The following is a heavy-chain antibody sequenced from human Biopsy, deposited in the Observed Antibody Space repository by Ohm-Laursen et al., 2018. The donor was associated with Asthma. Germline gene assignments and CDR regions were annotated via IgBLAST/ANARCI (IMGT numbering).Heavy chain of an antibody. J-gene: IGHJ4*02. D-gene: IGHD2-21*02. CDR2: VYYSGST. CDR1: RGSLRVYV. CDR3: ARGVDRVTGLLDHFDS. V-gene: IGHV4-59*01. Sequence: TLSLTCGVYRGSLRVYVWSWIRQPPGKGLESIGHVYYSGSTNYNPSLKSRVTISIDASKNQFSLKLTSVTAADTAVYYCARGVDRVTGLLDHFDSWGQGTLVTVSS.